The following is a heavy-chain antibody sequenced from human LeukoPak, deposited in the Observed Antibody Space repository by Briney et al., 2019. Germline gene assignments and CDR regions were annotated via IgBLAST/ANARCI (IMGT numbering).Heavy chain of an antibody. CDR1: GFTFSSYA. J-gene: IGHJ1*01. V-gene: IGHV3-30-3*01. CDR2: ISYDGSNK. CDR3: ANHNPEYFQH. D-gene: IGHD5-24*01. Sequence: GGSLRLSCAASGFTFSSYAMHWVRQAPGKGLEWVAVISYDGSNKYYADSVKGRFTISRDNSKNTLYLQMNSPRAEDTAVYYCANHNPEYFQHWGQGTLVTVSS.